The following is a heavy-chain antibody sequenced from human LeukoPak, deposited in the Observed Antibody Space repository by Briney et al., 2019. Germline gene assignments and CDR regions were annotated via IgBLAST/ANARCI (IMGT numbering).Heavy chain of an antibody. CDR3: AGTAFPPNYFDY. CDR1: GYRFTSYW. Sequence: GESLQISCQGSGYRFTSYWIGWVRQLPGKGLEWMGIIYPGDSDTRYSPSFQGQVTISADKSISTAYLQWSSLKASDTAMYYCAGTAFPPNYFDYWGQGTLLTVSS. J-gene: IGHJ4*02. D-gene: IGHD5-18*01. CDR2: IYPGDSDT. V-gene: IGHV5-51*01.